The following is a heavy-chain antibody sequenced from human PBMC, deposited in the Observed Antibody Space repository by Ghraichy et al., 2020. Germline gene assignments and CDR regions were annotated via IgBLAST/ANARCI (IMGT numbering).Heavy chain of an antibody. CDR1: GFTVSSNY. Sequence: GESLNISCAASGFTVSSNYLSWVRQAPGKGLEWVALINYGVSTFYADSVKGRFTISRDNSKNTLYLQMNSLRAEDTAVYYCARTPIVGATGAWGQGTMVTVSS. CDR2: INYGVST. D-gene: IGHD1-26*01. V-gene: IGHV3-66*01. CDR3: ARTPIVGATGA. J-gene: IGHJ3*01.